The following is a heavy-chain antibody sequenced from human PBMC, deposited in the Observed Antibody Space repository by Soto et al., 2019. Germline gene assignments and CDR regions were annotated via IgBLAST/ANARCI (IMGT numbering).Heavy chain of an antibody. CDR3: ARVGSSSWYLGGMDV. V-gene: IGHV1-46*01. J-gene: IGHJ6*02. Sequence: GASVKVSCKASGYTFTSCYMHWVRQAPGQGLEWMGIINPSGGSTSYAQKFQGRVTMTRDTSTSTVYMELSSLRSEDTAVYYCARVGSSSWYLGGMDVWGQGTTVTVSS. CDR2: INPSGGST. D-gene: IGHD6-13*01. CDR1: GYTFTSCY.